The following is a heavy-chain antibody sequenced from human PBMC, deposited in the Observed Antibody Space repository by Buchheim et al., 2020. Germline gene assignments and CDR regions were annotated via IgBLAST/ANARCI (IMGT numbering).Heavy chain of an antibody. D-gene: IGHD2-2*01. CDR2: IYYSGST. V-gene: IGHV4-59*01. CDR3: ARAFVVVPAAIWFDP. J-gene: IGHJ5*02. Sequence: QVQLQESGPGLVKPSETLSLTCTVSGGSINSYYWSWIRQPPGKGLEWIGYIYYSGSTNYNPSLKSRVTISVDTSKNQFSLKLSSVTAADTAVYYCARAFVVVPAAIWFDPWGQGTL. CDR1: GGSINSYY.